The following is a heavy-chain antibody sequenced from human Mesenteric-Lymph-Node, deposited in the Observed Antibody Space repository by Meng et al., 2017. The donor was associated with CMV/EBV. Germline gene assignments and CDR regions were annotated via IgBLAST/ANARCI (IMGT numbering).Heavy chain of an antibody. V-gene: IGHV3-21*01. J-gene: IGHJ4*02. CDR1: GFSVSTHY. CDR3: ARVVVGDFDY. D-gene: IGHD1-26*01. Sequence: SCAASGFSVSTHYMNWVRQAPGKGLEWVSSISSSSSYIYYADSVKGRFTISRDNAKNSLYLQMNSLRAEDTAVYYCARVVVGDFDYWGQGTLVTVSS. CDR2: ISSSSSYI.